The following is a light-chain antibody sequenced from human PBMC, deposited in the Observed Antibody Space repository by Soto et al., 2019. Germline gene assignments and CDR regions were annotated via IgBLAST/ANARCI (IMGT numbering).Light chain of an antibody. CDR3: SSYTSSVTLV. CDR1: SSDVGGYNF. CDR2: EVS. V-gene: IGLV2-14*01. J-gene: IGLJ2*01. Sequence: QSVPTQPASVSGSPGQSITISCTGTSSDVGGYNFVSWYQQHPGKAPKLMIYEVSNRPSGVSYRFSGSKSGNTASLTISGLQAEDEADYYCSSYTSSVTLVFGGGTKLTVL.